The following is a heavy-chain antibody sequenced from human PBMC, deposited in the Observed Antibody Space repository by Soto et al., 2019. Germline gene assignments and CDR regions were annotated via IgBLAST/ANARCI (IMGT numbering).Heavy chain of an antibody. Sequence: ETLSLTCAVYGGSVSAYYWSWVRQPPGKGLEWIGEIIHSESTKYNPSLKSRVTISVDTSKNQFSLKLSSVTAADTAVYYCARQRPTDGRWEFANYYGMDVWGQGTPVTVSS. V-gene: IGHV4-34*12. CDR3: ARQRPTDGRWEFANYYGMDV. CDR2: IIHSEST. D-gene: IGHD1-26*01. J-gene: IGHJ6*02. CDR1: GGSVSAYY.